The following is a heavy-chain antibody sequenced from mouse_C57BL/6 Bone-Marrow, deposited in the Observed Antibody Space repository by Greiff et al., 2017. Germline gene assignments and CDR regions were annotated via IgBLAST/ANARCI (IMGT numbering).Heavy chain of an antibody. CDR3: ARRGGWDGSYAMDY. Sequence: QVQLQQPGAELVRPGTSVKLSCKASGYTFTSYWMHWVKQRPGQGLEWIGVIDPADSYTNYNQKFKGKATLTVDTSSSTAYMQLSSLTSEDSAVYYCARRGGWDGSYAMDYWGQGTSVTVSS. CDR2: IDPADSYT. V-gene: IGHV1-59*01. D-gene: IGHD1-1*01. CDR1: GYTFTSYW. J-gene: IGHJ4*01.